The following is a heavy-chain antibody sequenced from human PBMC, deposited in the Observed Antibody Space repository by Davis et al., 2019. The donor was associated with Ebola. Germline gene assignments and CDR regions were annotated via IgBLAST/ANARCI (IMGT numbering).Heavy chain of an antibody. Sequence: SVKVSCKASGGTFSTYTISWVRQAPGQGLEWMGGIIPIFGTANYAQKFQGRITITAEESKSTAYMELSSLRSEDTAVYYCARRLLWFGELLYYFDYWGQGTLVTVSS. D-gene: IGHD3-10*01. CDR2: IIPIFGTA. CDR3: ARRLLWFGELLYYFDY. CDR1: GGTFSTYT. V-gene: IGHV1-69*13. J-gene: IGHJ4*02.